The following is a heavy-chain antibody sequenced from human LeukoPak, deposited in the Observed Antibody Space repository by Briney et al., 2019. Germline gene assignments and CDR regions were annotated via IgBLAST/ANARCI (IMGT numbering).Heavy chain of an antibody. CDR1: GGSMNFYY. V-gene: IGHV4-59*08. D-gene: IGHD4-17*01. CDR3: ARHSYGGNSNYFDY. Sequence: PSETLSLTCTVSGGSMNFYYWSWIRQAPGKGLEWIGYIYYSGNTNYNPSLKSLVTISVDTTKNQFSLNLSSVTAADTAMYYCARHSYGGNSNYFDYWGQGTLVTVSS. CDR2: IYYSGNT. J-gene: IGHJ4*02.